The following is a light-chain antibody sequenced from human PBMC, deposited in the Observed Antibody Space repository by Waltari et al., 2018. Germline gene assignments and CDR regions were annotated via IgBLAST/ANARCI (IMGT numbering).Light chain of an antibody. J-gene: IGKJ3*01. CDR3: QQSYSILFT. CDR2: AAS. Sequence: DIQMTQSPSSLSASVGDRVTITCRASQSISSYLNWYQQKPGKAPKLLIYAASSLKSGVPSRFSGSGSGTDFTLTISSLQPEDFATYYCQQSYSILFTFGPGTKVDIK. V-gene: IGKV1-39*01. CDR1: QSISSY.